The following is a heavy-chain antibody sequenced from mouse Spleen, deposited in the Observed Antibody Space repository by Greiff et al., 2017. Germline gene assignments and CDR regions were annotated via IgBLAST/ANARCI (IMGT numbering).Heavy chain of an antibody. V-gene: IGHV1-20*01. J-gene: IGHJ3*01. CDR2: INPYNGDT. CDR1: GYSFTGYF. D-gene: IGHD2-3*01. CDR3: ARGTDGYLFAY. Sequence: EVQLQESGPELVKPGDSVKISCKASGYSFTGYFMNWVMQSHGKSLEWIGRINPYNGDTFYNQKFKGKATLTVDKSSSTAHMELRSLTSEDSAVYYCARGTDGYLFAYWGQGTLVTVSA.